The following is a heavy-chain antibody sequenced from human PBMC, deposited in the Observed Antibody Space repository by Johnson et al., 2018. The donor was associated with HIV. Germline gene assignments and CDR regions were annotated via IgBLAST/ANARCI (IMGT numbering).Heavy chain of an antibody. D-gene: IGHD5-24*01. J-gene: IGHJ3*02. V-gene: IGHV3-30*02. Sequence: QVQLVESGGGVVQPGGTLRLSCAASGFIFRTYGMHWVRQAPGKGLEWVAFLRYDGSNKYYVDSVKGRFTISRDNAKNSLYMHINSLRAEATAVYYCARDHEMATIGDAFDIWGQGTMVTVSS. CDR3: ARDHEMATIGDAFDI. CDR2: LRYDGSNK. CDR1: GFIFRTYG.